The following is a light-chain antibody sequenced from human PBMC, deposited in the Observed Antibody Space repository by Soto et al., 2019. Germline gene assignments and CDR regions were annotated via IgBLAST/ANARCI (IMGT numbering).Light chain of an antibody. V-gene: IGKV4-1*01. J-gene: IGKJ4*01. Sequence: DIAMTQSPDSLSVSLGERATINCKASRSLLHSSNNENHLAWYKQKPGQPPKLLIYWASTRESGVPDRFTGSVSETDFSLTISGLQAEDVAVYYCHQYYSIPLTFGGGTKVELK. CDR1: RSLLHSSNNENH. CDR3: HQYYSIPLT. CDR2: WAS.